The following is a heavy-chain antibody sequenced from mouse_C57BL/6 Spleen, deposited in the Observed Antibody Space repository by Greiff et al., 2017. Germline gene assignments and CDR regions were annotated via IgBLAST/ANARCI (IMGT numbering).Heavy chain of an antibody. Sequence: VQLQQPGAELVKPGASVTMSCKASGYTFTSYWITWVQPRPGQGLEWIGDIYPGSGSTNYNAKFKSKATLTVDTSSSTDYMQLSSLTSDDSAVYSCASSGWDYFDYWGQGTTLTVSS. J-gene: IGHJ2*01. CDR2: IYPGSGST. CDR1: GYTFTSYW. D-gene: IGHD1-1*02. V-gene: IGHV1-55*01. CDR3: ASSGWDYFDY.